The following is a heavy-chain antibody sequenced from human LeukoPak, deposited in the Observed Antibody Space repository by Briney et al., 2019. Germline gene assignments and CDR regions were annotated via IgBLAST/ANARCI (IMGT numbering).Heavy chain of an antibody. CDR3: ARGVVVPAAPRPGWFDP. J-gene: IGHJ5*02. Sequence: SETLSLTCTVSGGSISSYYWSWIRQPAGKGLEWIGRIYTSGSTNYNPSLKGRFTMSVDTSKNQSSLKLSSVTAADTAVYYCARGVVVPAAPRPGWFDPWGQGTLVTVSS. D-gene: IGHD2-2*01. CDR2: IYTSGST. V-gene: IGHV4-4*07. CDR1: GGSISSYY.